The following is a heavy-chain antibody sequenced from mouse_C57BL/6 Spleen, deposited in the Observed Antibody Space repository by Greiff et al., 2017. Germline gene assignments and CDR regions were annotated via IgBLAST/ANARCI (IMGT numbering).Heavy chain of an antibody. J-gene: IGHJ4*01. Sequence: EVQVVESGPGLVKPSQSLSLTCSVTGYSITSGYYWNWIRQFPGNKLEWMGYISYDGSNNYNPSLKNRMSITRDTSKNQFFLKLNSVTTEDTATYYCASRGYYYAMDYWGQGTSVTVSS. CDR2: ISYDGSN. CDR3: ASRGYYYAMDY. V-gene: IGHV3-6*01. CDR1: GYSITSGYY.